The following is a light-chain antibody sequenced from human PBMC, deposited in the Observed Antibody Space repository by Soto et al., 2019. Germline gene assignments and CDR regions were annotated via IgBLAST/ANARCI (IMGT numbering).Light chain of an antibody. Sequence: DIQMTQSPTSLSAIVGDRVTITCQASQDINIYLNWYQQKPGKAPKLLIYDASNLATGVPSRFSGSRSETDFTFSISSLQPEDIATYYCQQYGNLPLTFGGGTKVEI. J-gene: IGKJ4*01. CDR1: QDINIY. CDR3: QQYGNLPLT. CDR2: DAS. V-gene: IGKV1-33*01.